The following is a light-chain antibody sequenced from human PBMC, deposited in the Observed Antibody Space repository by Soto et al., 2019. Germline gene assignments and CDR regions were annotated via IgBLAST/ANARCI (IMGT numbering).Light chain of an antibody. V-gene: IGLV2-23*01. CDR1: SSDVGSYNL. Sequence: QSALTQPASVSGSPGQSITISCTGTSSDVGSYNLVSWYQQPPGKAPKLMIYEGSKRPSGVSNRFSGSKSSNTASLTISGLQAEDEADYYCCSYAGSSTFVFGGGTKVTVL. CDR3: CSYAGSSTFV. J-gene: IGLJ2*01. CDR2: EGS.